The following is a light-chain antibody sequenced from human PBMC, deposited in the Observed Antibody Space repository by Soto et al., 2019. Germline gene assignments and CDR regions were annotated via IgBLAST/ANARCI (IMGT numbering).Light chain of an antibody. V-gene: IGLV1-44*01. CDR2: VSD. CDR3: AVWDDSLKAYI. J-gene: IGLJ1*01. Sequence: QSVLTQPPSASGAPGQRVTISCSGSRSNIGSSNVNWFQQFPGTAPKLIITVSDQRPSGVPDRFSGSKSGTSGSLAISGLQSEDEADYYCAVWDDSLKAYIFGAGTKVNVL. CDR1: RSNIGSSN.